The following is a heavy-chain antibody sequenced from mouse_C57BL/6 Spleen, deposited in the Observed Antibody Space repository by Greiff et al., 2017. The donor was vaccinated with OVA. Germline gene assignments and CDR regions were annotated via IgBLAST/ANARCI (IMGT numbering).Heavy chain of an antibody. CDR3: SRSRDMDY. Sequence: QVQLQQSGAELAKPGASVKLSCKASGYTFTSYWMHWVKQRPGQGLEWIGYINPSSGYTKYNQKFKDTATLTTDKSSSTAYMQLGSLTYDDSAVYYCSRSRDMDYWGQGTTVTVSS. CDR2: INPSSGYT. D-gene: IGHD3-3*01. V-gene: IGHV1-7*01. CDR1: GYTFTSYW. J-gene: IGHJ2*01.